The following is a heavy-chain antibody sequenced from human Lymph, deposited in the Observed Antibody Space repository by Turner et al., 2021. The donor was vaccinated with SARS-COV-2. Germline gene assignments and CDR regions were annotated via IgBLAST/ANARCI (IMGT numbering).Heavy chain of an antibody. J-gene: IGHJ6*02. D-gene: IGHD5-12*01. Sequence: QVQLVESGGGVVQPGRSLRLSFEASGFTFSSYGMHWVRQAPGKGLEWVAVIWYDGSNKYYADSVKGRFTISRDNSKNTLYLQMNSLRAEDTAVYYCARVKGYNGYDLRYYYGMDVWGQGTTVTVSS. CDR3: ARVKGYNGYDLRYYYGMDV. V-gene: IGHV3-33*01. CDR1: GFTFSSYG. CDR2: IWYDGSNK.